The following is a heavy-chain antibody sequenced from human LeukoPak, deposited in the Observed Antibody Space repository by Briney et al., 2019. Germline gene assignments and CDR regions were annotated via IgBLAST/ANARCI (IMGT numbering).Heavy chain of an antibody. CDR3: AKDLTDFWSGYYLRYYMGV. Sequence: GGSLRLSCAASGFTFSSYSMNWVRQAPGKGLEWVSSISSSSSYIYYADSVKGRFTISRDNSKNTLYLQMNSLRAEDTAVYYCAKDLTDFWSGYYLRYYMGVWGKGTTVTVSS. CDR2: ISSSSSYI. J-gene: IGHJ6*03. CDR1: GFTFSSYS. V-gene: IGHV3-21*01. D-gene: IGHD3-3*01.